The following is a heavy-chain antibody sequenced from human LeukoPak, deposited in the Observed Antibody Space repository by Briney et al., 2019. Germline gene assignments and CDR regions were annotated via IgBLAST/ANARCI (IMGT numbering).Heavy chain of an antibody. CDR2: IYYSGST. CDR3: ARVSTYYYDSSGYYTYYYYYYMDV. J-gene: IGHJ6*03. D-gene: IGHD3-22*01. CDR1: GGSISSSSYY. Sequence: SETLSLTCTVSGGSISSSSYYWGWIRQPPGKGLEWIGSIYYSGSTYYNPSLKSRVTISVDTSKNQFSLKLSSVTAADTAVYYCARVSTYYYDSSGYYTYYYYYYMDVWGKGTTVTVSS. V-gene: IGHV4-39*07.